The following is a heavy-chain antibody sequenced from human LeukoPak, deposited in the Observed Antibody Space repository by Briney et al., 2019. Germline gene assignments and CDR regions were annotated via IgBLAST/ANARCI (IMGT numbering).Heavy chain of an antibody. CDR1: GGSISSYH. J-gene: IGHJ4*02. CDR2: IYTSGST. Sequence: SETLSLTCTVSGGSISSYHWSWIRQPAGKGLEWIGRIYTSGSTNYNPSLKSRVTISVDTSKNQFSLKLSSVTAADTAVYYCARLTYFYDSSGYYYFDYWGQGTLVTVSS. V-gene: IGHV4-4*07. D-gene: IGHD3-22*01. CDR3: ARLTYFYDSSGYYYFDY.